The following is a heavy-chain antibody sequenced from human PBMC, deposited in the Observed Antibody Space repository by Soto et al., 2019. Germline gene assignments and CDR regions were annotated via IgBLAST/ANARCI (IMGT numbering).Heavy chain of an antibody. V-gene: IGHV3-23*01. J-gene: IGHJ4*02. CDR1: GFTFSSYA. Sequence: EVQLLESGGGLVQPGGSLRLSCAASGFTFSSYAMNWVRQAPGKGLEWVSAISGSGGSTYYADSVKGRFTISRDNSKNTLYLQMNSLRVEDTALYYCAKDSYSSSPYYFDYWGQGTLVTVSS. CDR2: ISGSGGST. D-gene: IGHD6-6*01. CDR3: AKDSYSSSPYYFDY.